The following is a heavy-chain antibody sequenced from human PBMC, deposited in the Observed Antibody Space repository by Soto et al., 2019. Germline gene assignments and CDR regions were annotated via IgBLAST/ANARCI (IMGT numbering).Heavy chain of an antibody. Sequence: EVQLVESGGGLVQPGESLTLSCAASGFTFSSYWMHWVRQAPGKGLVWVSRIKSDGSGTYYADSVKGRLTISRDNDKTTLYLQMNSLRVEATAVYFCARGDGDRYDVNGYLGRHWGQVTLVTVSS. CDR2: IKSDGSGT. D-gene: IGHD2-21*01. J-gene: IGHJ4*02. V-gene: IGHV3-74*01. CDR3: ARGDGDRYDVNGYLGRH. CDR1: GFTFSSYW.